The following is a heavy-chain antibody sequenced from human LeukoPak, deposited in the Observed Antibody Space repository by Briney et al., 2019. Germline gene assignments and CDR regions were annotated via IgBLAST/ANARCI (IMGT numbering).Heavy chain of an antibody. CDR1: GFTFGSYA. Sequence: GGSLRPSCAASGFTFGSYAMSCVRQGAGKGLEWVSAISVSGSTTYYADSVKGRFTISRDNSASTRYLRMNSLRAEDTAVYYCANCNGWLPHNYWGRGTLVTVSS. CDR3: ANCNGWLPHNY. V-gene: IGHV3-23*01. J-gene: IGHJ4*02. D-gene: IGHD3-9*01. CDR2: ISVSGSTT.